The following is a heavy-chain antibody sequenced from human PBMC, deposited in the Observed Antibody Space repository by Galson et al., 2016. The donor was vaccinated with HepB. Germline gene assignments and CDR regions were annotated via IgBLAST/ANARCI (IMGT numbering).Heavy chain of an antibody. CDR2: IWYDGSNK. CDR1: GFTFSTYG. CDR3: ARGFAVPGRIDY. V-gene: IGHV3-33*08. Sequence: SLRLSCAASGFTFSTYGIHWVRQAPGQGLEWVAVIWYDGSNKYYGDSVKGRFTISRDNSQHTVHLHMTSLSADDTAVYYCARGFAVPGRIDYWGQGTLVTVSS. J-gene: IGHJ4*02. D-gene: IGHD2-2*01.